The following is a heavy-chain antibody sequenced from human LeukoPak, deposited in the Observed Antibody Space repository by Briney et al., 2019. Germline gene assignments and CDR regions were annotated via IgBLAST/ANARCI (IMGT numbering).Heavy chain of an antibody. CDR3: ARSHGSGSYYNLNDY. CDR2: INHSGST. J-gene: IGHJ4*02. Sequence: PSETPSLTCAVYGGSFSGYYWSWIRQPPGKGLEWIGEINHSGSTNYNPSLKSRVTISVDTSKNQFSLKLSSVTAADTAVYYCARSHGSGSYYNLNDYWGQGTLVTVSS. V-gene: IGHV4-34*01. D-gene: IGHD3-10*01. CDR1: GGSFSGYY.